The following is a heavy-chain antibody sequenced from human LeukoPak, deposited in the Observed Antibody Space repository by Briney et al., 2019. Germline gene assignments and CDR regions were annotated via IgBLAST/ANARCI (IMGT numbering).Heavy chain of an antibody. J-gene: IGHJ6*03. D-gene: IGHD3-16*02. CDR2: INPNSGGT. CDR3: ARGLGELSLWGTSYYMDV. V-gene: IGHV1-2*02. CDR1: GYTFTGYY. Sequence: GASVKVSCKASGYTFTGYYMHWVRQAPGQGLEWMGWINPNSGGTNYAQKFQGRVTMTRDTFISTAYMELSRLRSDDTAVYYCARGLGELSLWGTSYYMDVWGKGTTVTVSS.